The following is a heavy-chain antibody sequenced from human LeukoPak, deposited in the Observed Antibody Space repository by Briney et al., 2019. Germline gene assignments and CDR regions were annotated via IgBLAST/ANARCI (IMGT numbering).Heavy chain of an antibody. V-gene: IGHV4-34*01. CDR3: ARTGSGRGYDSSGDWFDP. CDR2: INHSGST. Sequence: SETLSLTCAVYGGSFSGYYWSWIRQPPGKGLEWIGEINHSGSTNYNPSLKSRVTISVDTSKNQFSLKLSSVTAADTAVYYCARTGSGRGYDSSGDWFDPWGQGTLVTVSS. D-gene: IGHD5-12*01. J-gene: IGHJ5*02. CDR1: GGSFSGYY.